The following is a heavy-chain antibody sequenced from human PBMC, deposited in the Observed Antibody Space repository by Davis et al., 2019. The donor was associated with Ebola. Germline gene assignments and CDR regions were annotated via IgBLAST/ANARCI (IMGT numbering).Heavy chain of an antibody. Sequence: PGGSLRLSCAASGFIFRNYAMHWVRQAPGKGLEWVAVVSHSEREKFYADSVKGRFTISRVNSENTLYLQMNSRTADDTAVYYCARAVFHEVLDYWGQGTPVTVSS. J-gene: IGHJ4*02. D-gene: IGHD3-3*01. V-gene: IGHV3-30*04. CDR1: GFIFRNYA. CDR3: ARAVFHEVLDY. CDR2: VSHSEREK.